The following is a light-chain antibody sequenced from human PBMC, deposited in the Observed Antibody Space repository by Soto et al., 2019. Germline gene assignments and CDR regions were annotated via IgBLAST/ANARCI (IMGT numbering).Light chain of an antibody. V-gene: IGLV2-14*03. CDR3: ASYTSRSTLV. J-gene: IGLJ1*01. Sequence: QSALTQPASVSGSPGQSITISCTGSSSDVGGYDFVSWYQHHPGKAPRLMIFDVSNRPSAVSNRFSGSKSGNTASLTISGLQAEDEGDYYCASYTSRSTLVFGTGTKVTAL. CDR1: SSDVGGYDF. CDR2: DVS.